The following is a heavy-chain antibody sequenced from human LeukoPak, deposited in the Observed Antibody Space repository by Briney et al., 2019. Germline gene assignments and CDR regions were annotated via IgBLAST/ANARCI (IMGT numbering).Heavy chain of an antibody. CDR1: GFTFSETW. CDR2: IEPDGSDK. V-gene: IGHV3-7*01. CDR3: ARPGVAGGAFDI. Sequence: GGSLRLSCAASGFTFSETWMKWVRQVPGKGLQWVGNIEPDGSDKYYLDSVEGQFTISRDNVKNSLYLQMYSLRVEDTGVYYCARPGVAGGAFDIWGQGTVVIVSS. D-gene: IGHD1-26*01. J-gene: IGHJ3*02.